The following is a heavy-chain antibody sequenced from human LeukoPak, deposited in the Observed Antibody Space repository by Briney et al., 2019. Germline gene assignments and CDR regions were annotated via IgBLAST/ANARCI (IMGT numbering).Heavy chain of an antibody. V-gene: IGHV3-64*01. CDR2: ISENGGRT. D-gene: IGHD3-16*01. CDR3: ARDRVGGWAFDI. Sequence: GGSLRLSCAASGFTLSSYWMHWVRQAPGKGLEYVSAISENGGRTYYANSVKGRFTNCRDNSKNTLYLQMDRLRAEDMAVYYCARDRVGGWAFDIWGQGTMVTVSS. J-gene: IGHJ3*02. CDR1: GFTLSSYW.